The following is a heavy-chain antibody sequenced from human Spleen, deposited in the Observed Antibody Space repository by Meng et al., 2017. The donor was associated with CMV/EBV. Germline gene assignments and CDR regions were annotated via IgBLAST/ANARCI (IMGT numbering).Heavy chain of an antibody. V-gene: IGHV4-39*07. CDR2: IYYSGGT. D-gene: IGHD3-3*01. CDR3: ARGNYDFWSGYYSPYYYGMDV. CDR1: GGSISSSNYY. Sequence: SETLSLTCIVSGGSISSSNYYWVWVRQPPGKGLEWIGTIYYSGGTYYNPSLKSRVTISVDTSKNQFSLKLSSVTAADTAVYYCARGNYDFWSGYYSPYYYGMDVWGQGTTVTVSS. J-gene: IGHJ6*02.